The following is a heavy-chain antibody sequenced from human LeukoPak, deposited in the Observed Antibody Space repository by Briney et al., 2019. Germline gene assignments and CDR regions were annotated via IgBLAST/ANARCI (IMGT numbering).Heavy chain of an antibody. CDR1: GFTFSDYW. V-gene: IGHV3-7*01. Sequence: GGSLRLSCAASGFTFSDYWMNWIRQAPGKGLEWVARIMKDGNEKYYVESIKGRFTISRDNAKNALYLQMNGLRAEDTGVYYCARGHLDPWGQGILVTVSS. J-gene: IGHJ5*02. CDR3: ARGHLDP. CDR2: IMKDGNEK.